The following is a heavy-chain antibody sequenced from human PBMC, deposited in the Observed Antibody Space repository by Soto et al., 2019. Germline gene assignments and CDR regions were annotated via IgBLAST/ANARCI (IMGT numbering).Heavy chain of an antibody. CDR3: ARRYSGGRAFDI. D-gene: IGHD5-12*01. CDR2: ISSSGKTI. CDR1: EFTFSDYY. V-gene: IGHV3-11*01. J-gene: IGHJ3*02. Sequence: QVQLVESGGGLVRPGESLRLSCAASEFTFSDYYMSWIRQAPGKGLEWVSYISSSGKTIYYADSVKGRFTISRDNAKNSLYLQMNSLRAEDTAVYYCARRYSGGRAFDICGQGTMVTVSS.